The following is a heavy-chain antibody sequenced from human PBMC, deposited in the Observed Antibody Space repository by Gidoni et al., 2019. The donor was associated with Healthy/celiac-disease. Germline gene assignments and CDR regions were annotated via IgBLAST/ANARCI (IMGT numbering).Heavy chain of an antibody. CDR2: ISGSGGST. CDR1: GLTFNRYA. J-gene: IGHJ4*02. Sequence: EVQLLESGGGLVQPGGSLRLSCAASGLTFNRYAMSWVRQAPGKGLEWVSAISGSGGSTYYADSVKGRFTISRDNSKNTLYLQMNSLRAEDTAVYYCAKDLGSKLWRSHTGSWDYWGQGTLVTVSS. D-gene: IGHD5-18*01. V-gene: IGHV3-23*01. CDR3: AKDLGSKLWRSHTGSWDY.